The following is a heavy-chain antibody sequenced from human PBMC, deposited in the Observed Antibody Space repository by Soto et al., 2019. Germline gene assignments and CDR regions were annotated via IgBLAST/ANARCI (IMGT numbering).Heavy chain of an antibody. J-gene: IGHJ6*02. CDR2: VSAGGDMT. Sequence: DVHLLESGGHLVQPGGSLRLSCAASGFTFSSYAMSWVRQAPGKGLEWVSSVSAGGDMTYYSDCVKGRLPISRDNPNDALFLQMNGLRIEDTALYYCARGDSGGSGSPASYYYSGLDVWGQGTTVTVS. D-gene: IGHD2-15*01. CDR3: ARGDSGGSGSPASYYYSGLDV. CDR1: GFTFSSYA. V-gene: IGHV3-23*01.